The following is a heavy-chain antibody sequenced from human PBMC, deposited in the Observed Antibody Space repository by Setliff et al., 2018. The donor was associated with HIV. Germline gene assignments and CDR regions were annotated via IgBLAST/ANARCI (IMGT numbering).Heavy chain of an antibody. D-gene: IGHD1-26*01. J-gene: IGHJ4*02. Sequence: GGSLRLSCAASGFTFSDYYMSWIRQAPGKGLEWVSYISSSSSYTNYADSVKGRFTISRDNSKNTVYLQMNSLRVDDTAVYYCARDDGRSLFLDYWGQGTLVTVSS. V-gene: IGHV3-11*05. CDR3: ARDDGRSLFLDY. CDR1: GFTFSDYY. CDR2: ISSSSSYT.